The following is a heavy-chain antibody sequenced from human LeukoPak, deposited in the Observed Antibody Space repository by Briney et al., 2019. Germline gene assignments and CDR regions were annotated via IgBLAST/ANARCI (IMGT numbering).Heavy chain of an antibody. CDR1: GGSISSGDYY. D-gene: IGHD2-2*01. CDR2: IYYSGNT. CDR3: ARERYYCSTTICSPDWFDP. Sequence: SETLSLTCTVSGGSISSGDYYWSWIRQPPGKGLEGIGYIYYSGNTYYNPSLKSRVTISVDTSKNQFSLKLSSVTAADTAVYYCARERYYCSTTICSPDWFDPWGQGTLVTVSS. V-gene: IGHV4-30-4*01. J-gene: IGHJ5*02.